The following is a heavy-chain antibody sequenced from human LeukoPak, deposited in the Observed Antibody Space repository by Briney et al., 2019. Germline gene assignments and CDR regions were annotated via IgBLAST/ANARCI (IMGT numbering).Heavy chain of an antibody. CDR3: TTDPWGTMVRGVIEPDY. D-gene: IGHD3-10*01. CDR2: IKSKTDGGTT. J-gene: IGHJ4*02. Sequence: GGSLRLSCAASGFTFSNAWMSWVRQAPGKGLEWVGRIKSKTDGGTTDYAAPVKGRFTISRDDSKNTLYLQMNSLKTEDTAVYYCTTDPWGTMVRGVIEPDYWGQGTLVTVSS. CDR1: GFTFSNAW. V-gene: IGHV3-15*01.